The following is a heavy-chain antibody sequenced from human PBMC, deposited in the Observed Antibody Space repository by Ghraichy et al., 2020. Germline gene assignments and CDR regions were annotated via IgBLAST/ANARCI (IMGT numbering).Heavy chain of an antibody. D-gene: IGHD5-18*01. J-gene: IGHJ4*02. CDR1: GFTFNTYY. V-gene: IGHV3-7*04. CDR3: GRGGYIYGSNPVDY. CDR2: IKQDGSER. Sequence: GGSLRLSCEASGFTFNTYYMTWVRQAPGKGLEWVANIKQDGSERYYVDSVKGRFTISRDNAKDSVYLQMSSLRAEDTAVYFCGRGGYIYGSNPVDYWGQGTQVTVSS.